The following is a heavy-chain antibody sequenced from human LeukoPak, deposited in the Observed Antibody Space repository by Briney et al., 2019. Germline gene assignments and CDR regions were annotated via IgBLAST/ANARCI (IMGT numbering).Heavy chain of an antibody. V-gene: IGHV1-2*02. D-gene: IGHD2-2*01. CDR2: INPNSGGT. J-gene: IGHJ5*02. CDR3: ARGSVVPATMYNWFDP. CDR1: GYTFSGYY. Sequence: RASVKVSCKASGYTFSGYYMHWVRQAPGQGLEWMGWINPNSGGTKYVQKFQGRVTMTRDTSISTAYLELSSLRSDDTAVYYCARGSVVPATMYNWFDPWGQGTLVTVSS.